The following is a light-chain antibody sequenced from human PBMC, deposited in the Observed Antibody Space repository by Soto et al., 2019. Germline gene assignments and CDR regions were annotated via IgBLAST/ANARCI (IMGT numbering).Light chain of an antibody. Sequence: QAVVTQPPSVSGAPGQRVTISCTGSSSNIGAGYDVHWYQQFPGTAPKVLIYGNSNRPSGVPDRFSGSKSGTSVSLAITGLQAEDEADYYCQSYDSSLSLYVFGTGTKLTVL. CDR2: GNS. J-gene: IGLJ1*01. CDR1: SSNIGAGYD. CDR3: QSYDSSLSLYV. V-gene: IGLV1-40*01.